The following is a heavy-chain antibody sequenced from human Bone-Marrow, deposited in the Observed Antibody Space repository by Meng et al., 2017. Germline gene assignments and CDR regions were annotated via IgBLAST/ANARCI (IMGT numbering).Heavy chain of an antibody. CDR3: ARGPRFTMVRGVIRGLNWFDP. Sequence: RQWGAVLLTPSETLSLPGSVYGGSFSGYHWSWTRQPPGKGMEWIGEINHSGSTNYNPSLKSRVTISVDTSKNQFSLKLSSVTAADTAVYYCARGPRFTMVRGVIRGLNWFDPWGQGTLVTVSS. CDR2: INHSGST. CDR1: GGSFSGYH. V-gene: IGHV4-34*01. J-gene: IGHJ5*02. D-gene: IGHD3-10*01.